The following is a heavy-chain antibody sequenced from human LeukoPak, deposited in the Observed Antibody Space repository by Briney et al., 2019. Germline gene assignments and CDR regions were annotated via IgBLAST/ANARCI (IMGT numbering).Heavy chain of an antibody. CDR3: AKDPIVVAGDDYDMDV. J-gene: IGHJ6*02. V-gene: IGHV3-23*01. CDR1: GFTFCSYA. Sequence: PGGSLRLSSAASGFTFCSYAMSWVPPAPGKGLEWGSAPSGSGASTYYADSVKGPFTISTDNSTNTLYLHMKRLRAADTPLYYCAKDPIVVAGDDYDMDVCGQGTTVTVS. CDR2: PSGSGAST. D-gene: IGHD6-19*01.